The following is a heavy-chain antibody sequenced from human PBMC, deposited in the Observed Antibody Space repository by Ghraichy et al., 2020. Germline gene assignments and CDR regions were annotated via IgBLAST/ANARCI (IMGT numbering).Heavy chain of an antibody. J-gene: IGHJ4*02. Sequence: SETLSLTCAVYGGSFSGYYWSWIRQPPGKGLEWIGEINHSGSTNYNPSLKSRVTISVDTSKNQFSLKLSSVTAADTAVYYCARDARVPGMAVAGNRAGRQDYWGQGTLVTVSS. CDR2: INHSGST. D-gene: IGHD6-19*01. CDR1: GGSFSGYY. CDR3: ARDARVPGMAVAGNRAGRQDY. V-gene: IGHV4-34*01.